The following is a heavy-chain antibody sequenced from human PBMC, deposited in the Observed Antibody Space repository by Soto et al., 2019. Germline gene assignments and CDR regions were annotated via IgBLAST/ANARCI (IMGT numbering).Heavy chain of an antibody. D-gene: IGHD2-2*01. J-gene: IGHJ3*02. CDR1: GFTFSSYG. V-gene: IGHV3-30*18. CDR2: ISYDGSNK. Sequence: PGGSLRLSCAASGFTFSSYGMHWVRQSPGKGLEWVAVISYDGSNKYYADSVKGRFTISRDNSKNTLYLQMNSLRAEDTAVYYCAKDSGYCSSTSCYHDAFDIWGQGTMVTVSS. CDR3: AKDSGYCSSTSCYHDAFDI.